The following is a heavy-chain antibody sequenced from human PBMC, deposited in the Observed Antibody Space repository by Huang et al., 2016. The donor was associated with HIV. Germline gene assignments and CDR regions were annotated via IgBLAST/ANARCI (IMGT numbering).Heavy chain of an antibody. Sequence: QVQLQQWGAGLLKPSETLSLTCAVYGGSFSGYDWSWIRQPPGKGLEWIGEINQSGSTNYNPALKSRVTISMDTSKNQFSLKVNSVTAADTAVYYCSFRRHRVVTDAFWWGQGTLVTVSS. V-gene: IGHV4-34*01. CDR3: SFRRHRVVTDAFW. J-gene: IGHJ4*02. CDR2: INQSGST. D-gene: IGHD4-4*01. CDR1: GGSFSGYD.